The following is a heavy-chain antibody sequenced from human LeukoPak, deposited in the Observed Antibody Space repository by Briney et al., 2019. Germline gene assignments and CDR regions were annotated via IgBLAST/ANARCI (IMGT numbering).Heavy chain of an antibody. V-gene: IGHV3-11*01. CDR1: GFTFSDYY. J-gene: IGHJ4*02. CDR3: ARSPKTQDSSGSPEG. D-gene: IGHD3-22*01. Sequence: GGSLRLSCAASGFTFSDYYMSWIRQAPGKGLEWISYISSSGSTIYYADSVKGRFTISRDNAKNSLYLQMNSLRAEDTAVYYCARSPKTQDSSGSPEGWGQGTLVTVSS. CDR2: ISSSGSTI.